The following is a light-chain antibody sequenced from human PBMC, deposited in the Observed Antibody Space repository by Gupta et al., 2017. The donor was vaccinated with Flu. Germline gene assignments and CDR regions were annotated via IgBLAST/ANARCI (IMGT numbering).Light chain of an antibody. CDR2: GAS. J-gene: IGKJ1*01. V-gene: IGKV3-20*01. CDR1: QTLRSSD. CDR3: QQYGSSPRT. Sequence: ETVLTQSPDTLSLSPGERATLSCRASQTLRSSDLGWYQQKPGQSPRFLIYGASNRASGVPDRFSDSGSGTDFTLTINKLEPEDIAVYCCQQYGSSPRTFGQGTKVEVK.